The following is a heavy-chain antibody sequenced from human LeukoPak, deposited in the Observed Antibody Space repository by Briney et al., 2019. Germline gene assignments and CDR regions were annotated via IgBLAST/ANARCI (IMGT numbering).Heavy chain of an antibody. D-gene: IGHD2/OR15-2a*01. Sequence: SETLSLTCTVSGGSISSINYYWGWIRQPPGKGLEWIGSIYYSGSTYYNPSLKSRFTISVDTSKNQFSLKESSVTAADTAVYYCARARISPPPYFFDYWGQGTLVTVSS. CDR2: IYYSGST. CDR3: ARARISPPPYFFDY. J-gene: IGHJ4*01. CDR1: GGSISSINYY. V-gene: IGHV4-39*07.